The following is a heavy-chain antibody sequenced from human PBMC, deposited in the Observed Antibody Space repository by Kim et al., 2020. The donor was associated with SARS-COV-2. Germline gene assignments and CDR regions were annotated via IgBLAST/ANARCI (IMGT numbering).Heavy chain of an antibody. CDR3: VRVVYSSGWSILGMDV. J-gene: IGHJ6*02. V-gene: IGHV3-74*01. D-gene: IGHD6-19*01. Sequence: GGSLRLSCAASGFTFSTYWMYWVRQDPGKGPGWVSRINPDGSTTNYADSVKGRFTISRDNAKNTLHLQMNSLRAEDTAVYYCVRVVYSSGWSILGMDVWGQGTPGTVSS. CDR1: GFTFSTYW. CDR2: INPDGSTT.